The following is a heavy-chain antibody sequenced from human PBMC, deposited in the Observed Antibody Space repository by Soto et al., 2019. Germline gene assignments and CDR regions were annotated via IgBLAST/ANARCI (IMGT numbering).Heavy chain of an antibody. V-gene: IGHV4-34*01. Sequence: SETLSLTCAVYGGPFSGYYWSWSRQPPGKGLEWIGEINHSGSTNYNPSLKSRFTISVDTSKNQFSLTLRSVTAAETAVYYCARDEYYYDSSGYRGTPYYFDYWGQGTLVTISS. D-gene: IGHD3-22*01. J-gene: IGHJ4*02. CDR2: INHSGST. CDR1: GGPFSGYY. CDR3: ARDEYYYDSSGYRGTPYYFDY.